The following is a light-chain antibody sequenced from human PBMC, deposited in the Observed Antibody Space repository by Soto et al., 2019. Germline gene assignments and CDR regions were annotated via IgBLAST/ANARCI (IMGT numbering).Light chain of an antibody. CDR3: QQYNSYPWT. V-gene: IGKV1-5*01. J-gene: IGKJ1*01. Sequence: DIQMTQSPSTLSASVGDRVTITCRASQNINRRLAWYQQKPGKAPNLLIYDASTLESGVPARFSGGDSGTEFTLTISSLQPDDFTTFYCQQYNSYPWTFGQGTKVEIK. CDR1: QNINRR. CDR2: DAS.